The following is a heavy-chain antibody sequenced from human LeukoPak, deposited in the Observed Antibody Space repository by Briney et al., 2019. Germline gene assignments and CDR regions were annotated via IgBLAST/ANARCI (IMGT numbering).Heavy chain of an antibody. CDR2: IIPIFGTA. CDR3: AREGGYCSGGSCYQNYYYYMDV. CDR1: GGTFGSYA. J-gene: IGHJ6*03. Sequence: ASVKVSCKASGGTFGSYAISWVRQAPGQGLEWMGGIIPIFGTANYAQKFQGRVTITADKSTSTAYMELSSLRSEDTAVYYCAREGGYCSGGSCYQNYYYYMDVWGKGTTVTVSS. D-gene: IGHD2-15*01. V-gene: IGHV1-69*06.